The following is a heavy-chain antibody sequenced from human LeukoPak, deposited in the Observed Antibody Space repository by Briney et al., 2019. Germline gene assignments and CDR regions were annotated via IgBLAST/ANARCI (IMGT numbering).Heavy chain of an antibody. CDR3: ARVSGGGDGYNSY. D-gene: IGHD5-24*01. J-gene: IGHJ4*02. CDR1: GFTFSSYS. CDR2: IKRDGSEK. V-gene: IGHV3-7*01. Sequence: PGGSLRLSCAASGFTFSSYSMSWVRQAPGKGLEWVANIKRDGSEKYYVDSVKGRFTISRDNAKNSLYLQMNSLRAEDTAVYYCARVSGGGDGYNSYWGQGTLVTVSS.